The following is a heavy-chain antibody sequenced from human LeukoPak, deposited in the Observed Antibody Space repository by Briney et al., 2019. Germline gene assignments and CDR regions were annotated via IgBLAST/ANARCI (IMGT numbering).Heavy chain of an antibody. Sequence: GRSLRLSCAVSGFTFSNHGKHWLRQAPGKGLEWVAIISYDGSKKYYAESVKGRFTISTDNSDGTLYLQMNSLRTEDTALYYCARDRAWNYFDSWGQGTLVTVSS. J-gene: IGHJ4*02. CDR1: GFTFSNHG. CDR3: ARDRAWNYFDS. D-gene: IGHD1-1*01. V-gene: IGHV3-30*03. CDR2: ISYDGSKK.